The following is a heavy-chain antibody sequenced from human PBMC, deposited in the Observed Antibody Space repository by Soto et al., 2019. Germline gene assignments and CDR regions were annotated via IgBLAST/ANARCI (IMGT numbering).Heavy chain of an antibody. D-gene: IGHD3-10*01. V-gene: IGHV3-23*01. CDR3: AKRDSGSGRSPPLINY. J-gene: IGHJ4*02. CDR2: FGGGGDNI. Sequence: QLLESGGGLVQPGGSLRLSLPPFGFPFASYSLNWVPRPPGRGLQWVATFGGGGDNIFYAASVKGRFTISRDDSQNMVFLQMNSLRPEDTAVYFCAKRDSGSGRSPPLINYWGQGTLVTVSS. CDR1: GFPFASYS.